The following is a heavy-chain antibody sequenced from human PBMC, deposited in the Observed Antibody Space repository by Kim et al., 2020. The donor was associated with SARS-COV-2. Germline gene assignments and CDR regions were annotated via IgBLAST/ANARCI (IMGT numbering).Heavy chain of an antibody. Sequence: SETLSLTCAVYGGSFSGYYWSWIRQPPGKGLEWIGEINHSGSTNYNPSLKSRVTISVDTSKNQFSLKLSSVTAADTAVYYCARAWLGQLRYFDYWGQGTLVTVSS. CDR2: INHSGST. CDR3: ARAWLGQLRYFDY. CDR1: GGSFSGYY. V-gene: IGHV4-34*01. J-gene: IGHJ4*02. D-gene: IGHD3-9*01.